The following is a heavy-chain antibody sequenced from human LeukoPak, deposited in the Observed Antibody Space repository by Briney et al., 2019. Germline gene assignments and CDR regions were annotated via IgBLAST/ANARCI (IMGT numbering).Heavy chain of an antibody. D-gene: IGHD2-21*02. Sequence: PGGSLRLSCAVSGFTFSSFAITWVRQAPGKGLEWVSSISSRHLTTYYTDSVKGRFTISRDNSKNTLYLQMNSLRAEDTAVYYCTKDPNGDCVGAFDPWGQGTLVTVSS. CDR3: TKDPNGDCVGAFDP. CDR1: GFTFSSFA. V-gene: IGHV3-23*01. CDR2: ISSRHLTT. J-gene: IGHJ5*02.